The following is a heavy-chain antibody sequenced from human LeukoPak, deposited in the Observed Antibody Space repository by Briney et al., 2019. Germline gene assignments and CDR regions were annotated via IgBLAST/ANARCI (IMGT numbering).Heavy chain of an antibody. J-gene: IGHJ5*02. V-gene: IGHV3-43*02. CDR3: AKDLFTANWFDP. CDR2: ISGDGGST. CDR1: GFTFDDYA. Sequence: GGSLRLSCAASGFTFDDYAKHWVRQAPGRGLEWVSLISGDGGSTYYADSVKGRFTISRDNSKNSLYLQMNSLRTEDTALYYCAKDLFTANWFDPWGQGTLVTVSS.